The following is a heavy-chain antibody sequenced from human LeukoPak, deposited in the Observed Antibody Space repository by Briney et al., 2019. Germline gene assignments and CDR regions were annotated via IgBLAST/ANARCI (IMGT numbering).Heavy chain of an antibody. CDR1: GYTLTELS. CDR3: ATDYTATNAFQH. Sequence: GASVKVSCKVSGYTLTELSMHWVRRAPGKGLEWMGGFDPEDGETIYAQKFQGRVTMTEDTSTDTAYMELSSLRSEDTAVYYCATDYTATNAFQHWGQGTLVTVSS. V-gene: IGHV1-24*01. D-gene: IGHD6-25*01. J-gene: IGHJ1*01. CDR2: FDPEDGET.